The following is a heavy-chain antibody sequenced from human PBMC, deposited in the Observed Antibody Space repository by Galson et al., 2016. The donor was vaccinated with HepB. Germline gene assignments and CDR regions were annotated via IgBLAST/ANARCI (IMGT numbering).Heavy chain of an antibody. J-gene: IGHJ4*02. CDR2: IYYSGTS. V-gene: IGHV4-31*03. Sequence: TLSLTCTVSGGSINSGASYWTWIRQHPGKGLEWIGYIYYSGTSYYNPSLESRITLSVDTSKNHFSLNLTSVTAADTAVYYCARALRIQLPLDSWGPGTLVTVAS. CDR1: GGSINSGASY. CDR3: ARALRIQLPLDS. D-gene: IGHD5-18*01.